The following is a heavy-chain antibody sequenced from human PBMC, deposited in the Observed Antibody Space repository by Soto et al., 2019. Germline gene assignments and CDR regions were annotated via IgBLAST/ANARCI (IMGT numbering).Heavy chain of an antibody. CDR1: GGSINIGSYY. Sequence: QVQLQESGPGLVKPSQTLSLTCTVSGGSINIGSYYWSWIRQHPGKGLEWIGYIFYSGATQYNPSPRSRVALSIDTSKNQFSLNLSSAPAADTAVYYCARELGSAGEWGQGTRVTVSS. V-gene: IGHV4-31*03. CDR3: ARELGSAGE. CDR2: IFYSGAT. J-gene: IGHJ4*02. D-gene: IGHD3-10*01.